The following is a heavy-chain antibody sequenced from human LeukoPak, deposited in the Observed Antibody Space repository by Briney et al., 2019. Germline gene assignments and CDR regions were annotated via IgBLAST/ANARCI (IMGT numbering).Heavy chain of an antibody. D-gene: IGHD3-10*01. CDR2: ISHEGSNK. CDR1: GFTFSWYA. V-gene: IGHV3-30-3*01. CDR3: ARVGYYSSGPFSYFDY. J-gene: IGHJ4*02. Sequence: GGALRLCCAASGFTFSWYAMHGAREAPGKGLEWVTVISHEGSNKYYADSVKGQFTISRDSSENTLYLKMNSLRVEDTAIYYCARVGYYSSGPFSYFDYWGQGTLVTVSS.